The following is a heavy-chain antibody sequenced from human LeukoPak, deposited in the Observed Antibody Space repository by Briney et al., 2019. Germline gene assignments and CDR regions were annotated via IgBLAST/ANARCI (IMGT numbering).Heavy chain of an antibody. CDR2: ISAYNGNT. CDR3: DLSMTVSSVRPGRDAFDI. J-gene: IGHJ3*02. D-gene: IGHD2-21*02. CDR1: VYTFTSFG. Sequence: ASVKVSCKASVYTFTSFGISWVRQAPGQGLEWMGWISAYNGNTNFAQKVQGRFTMTTDTSTSTAYMELRSLMSDDTAGYYCDLSMTVSSVRPGRDAFDIWGQATMVTVSS. V-gene: IGHV1-18*01.